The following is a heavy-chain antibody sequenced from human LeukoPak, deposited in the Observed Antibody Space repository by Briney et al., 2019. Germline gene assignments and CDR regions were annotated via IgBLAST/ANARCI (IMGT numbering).Heavy chain of an antibody. CDR1: GFTFSSYG. CDR3: ARDRGYGDYASYFDY. CDR2: IWYDGSNK. V-gene: IGHV3-33*01. D-gene: IGHD4-17*01. J-gene: IGHJ4*02. Sequence: GGSLRLSCAASGFTFSSYGMHWVRQAPGKGLEWVAAIWYDGSNKYYADSVKGRFTISRDNSKNTLYLQMNSLRAEDTAVYYCARDRGYGDYASYFDYWGQGTLVTVSS.